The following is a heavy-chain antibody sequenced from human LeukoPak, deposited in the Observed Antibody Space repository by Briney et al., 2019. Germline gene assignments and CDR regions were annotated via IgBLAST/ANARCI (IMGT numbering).Heavy chain of an antibody. D-gene: IGHD3-3*01. J-gene: IGHJ6*03. CDR3: ARERRGGVFGVVIKRSYYYMDV. V-gene: IGHV3-23*01. CDR1: GFTFSSYA. CDR2: LIGSGGGGST. Sequence: GGSLRLSCAASGFTFSSYAMKWVLQAPGKGLEGVSGLIGSGGGGSTNYAASVKGRFTISRENSKNTLYLQMNSLRAEDTAVYYCARERRGGVFGVVIKRSYYYMDVWGKGTTVTVSS.